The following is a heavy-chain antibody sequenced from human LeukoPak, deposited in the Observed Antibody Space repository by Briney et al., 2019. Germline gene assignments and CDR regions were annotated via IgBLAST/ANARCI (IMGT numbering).Heavy chain of an antibody. CDR2: IYSGGST. Sequence: GGSLRLSCAASGFTFDRYTMYWVRQLPGKGLEWVSVIYSGGSTYYADSVKGRFTISRDNSKNTLYLQMNSLRAEDTAVYYCARPHSYYYDSSGYYDYWGQGTLVTVSS. D-gene: IGHD3-22*01. V-gene: IGHV3-53*01. J-gene: IGHJ4*02. CDR3: ARPHSYYYDSSGYYDY. CDR1: GFTFDRYT.